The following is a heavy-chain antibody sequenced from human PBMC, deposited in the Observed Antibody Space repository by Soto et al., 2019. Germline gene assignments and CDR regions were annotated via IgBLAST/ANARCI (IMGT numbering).Heavy chain of an antibody. D-gene: IGHD2-21*01. V-gene: IGHV3-23*01. CDR2: IGTSGTLT. CDR3: TRILWSSRRDALDI. J-gene: IGHJ6*02. Sequence: PGGSLRLSCIASGFTFGNYAMAWVRPAQGEDLEWVSAIGTSGTLTLYADSVKSRFSISRDDSRNTVSLQMNSLGVEDTATYYCTRILWSSRRDALDIWGQGTTVTVSS. CDR1: GFTFGNYA.